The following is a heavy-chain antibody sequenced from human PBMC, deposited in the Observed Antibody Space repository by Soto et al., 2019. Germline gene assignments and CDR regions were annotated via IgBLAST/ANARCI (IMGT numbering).Heavy chain of an antibody. CDR3: ARYIYGQGFKA. J-gene: IGHJ5*02. V-gene: IGHV1-8*01. CDR2: MRANSGDT. D-gene: IGHD5-18*01. Sequence: QVQLVQSGAEVKKPGASVKVSCKASGDTFTNFDLNWVRQATGQGLEWMGWMRANSGDTGHAQKLQGRVSMTRSTSISTAYMELSSLRAEDTAVYYCARYIYGQGFKAWGQGTLVIVSS. CDR1: GDTFTNFD.